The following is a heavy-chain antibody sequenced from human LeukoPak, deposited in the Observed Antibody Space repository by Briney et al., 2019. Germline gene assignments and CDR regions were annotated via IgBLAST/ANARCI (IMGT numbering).Heavy chain of an antibody. J-gene: IGHJ4*02. CDR1: GGSFSGYY. V-gene: IGHV4-34*01. CDR3: ARGLIAAAGQFDY. CDR2: INHSGST. Sequence: SETLSLTCAVYGGSFSGYYWSWIRQPPGKGLEWIGEINHSGSTNYNPSLKSRVTISVDTSKNQFSLKLSSVTAADTAVYYCARGLIAAAGQFDYWGQGTLVTVSS. D-gene: IGHD6-13*01.